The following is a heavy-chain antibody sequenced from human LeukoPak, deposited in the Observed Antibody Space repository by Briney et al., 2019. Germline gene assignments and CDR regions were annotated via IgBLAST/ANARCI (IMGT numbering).Heavy chain of an antibody. CDR3: AREGRGSDHIDY. Sequence: SETLSLTCTVSGGSISSSSYYWGWIRQPPGKGLEWIGYIYYSGSTYYNPSLKSRVTISVDTSKNQFSLKLSSVTAADTAVYYCAREGRGSDHIDYWGQGTLVTVSS. J-gene: IGHJ4*02. D-gene: IGHD3-10*01. CDR2: IYYSGST. V-gene: IGHV4-31*03. CDR1: GGSISSSSYY.